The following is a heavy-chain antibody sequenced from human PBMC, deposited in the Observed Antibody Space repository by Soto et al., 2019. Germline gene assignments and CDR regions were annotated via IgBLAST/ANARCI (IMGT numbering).Heavy chain of an antibody. D-gene: IGHD2-2*02. J-gene: IGHJ4*02. CDR3: AHKGREVYTSGDYFDY. CDR1: GFSLSNSGVA. V-gene: IGHV2-5*02. Sequence: QITLKESGPTLVKPTQTLTLTCTFSGFSLSNSGVAVGWFRQPPGKALECLAVIYWDDDKYYSPSLKSRLTITKDTSKNQVVLKMTKMDPVDTATYYCAHKGREVYTSGDYFDYWGQGTLVTVSS. CDR2: IYWDDDK.